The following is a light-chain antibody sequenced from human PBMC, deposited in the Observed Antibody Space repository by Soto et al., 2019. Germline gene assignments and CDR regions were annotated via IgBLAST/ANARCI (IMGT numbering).Light chain of an antibody. Sequence: EMVMTQSPATLSVSPGERATLSCRASQSVSSNLAWYQQKPGQAPRLLIYGASSRATGIPDRFSGSGSGTDFTLTVSRLEPEDFAVYFCQHYGTFGPGTKVDI. CDR3: QHYGT. J-gene: IGKJ3*01. V-gene: IGKV3-20*01. CDR1: QSVSSN. CDR2: GAS.